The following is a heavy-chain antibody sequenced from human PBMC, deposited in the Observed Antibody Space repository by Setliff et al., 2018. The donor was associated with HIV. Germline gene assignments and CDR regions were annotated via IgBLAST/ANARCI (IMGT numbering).Heavy chain of an antibody. CDR1: GFTFRNYA. CDR2: ISTDGSEK. D-gene: IGHD5-18*01. CDR3: CTGPLNTYGWDY. V-gene: IGHV3-30*04. J-gene: IGHJ4*02. Sequence: GGSLRLSCVVSGFTFRNYAMHWVRQAPGTGLQCMAVISTDGSEKYYADSVKGRFTISRDTSKNTLFLQMNSLTTDDTAVYYCCTGPLNTYGWDYWGQGTVVTVSS.